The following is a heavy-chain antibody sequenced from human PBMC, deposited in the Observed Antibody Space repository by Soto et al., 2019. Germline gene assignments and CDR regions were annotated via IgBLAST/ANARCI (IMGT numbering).Heavy chain of an antibody. D-gene: IGHD5-12*01. CDR1: GFSLSTNGVG. CDR2: IYWDDDK. J-gene: IGHJ3*01. V-gene: IGHV2-5*02. Sequence: QITLKVSGPTLVRPTQPLTLTCTFSGFSLSTNGVGVAWIRQPPGKALECLALIYWDDDKRYSPSLNSRLTITRDTSKSQVVRTKTNMDPMDTAAYYCAHRNRVASGPDAVAVWGQGTMGTVSS. CDR3: AHRNRVASGPDAVAV.